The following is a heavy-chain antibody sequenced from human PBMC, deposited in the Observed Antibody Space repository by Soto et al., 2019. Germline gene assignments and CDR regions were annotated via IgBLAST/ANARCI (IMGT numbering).Heavy chain of an antibody. CDR2: FDPEGSDT. Sequence: ASVKVSCKVSGYTVSELAIHCVRRAPGKGFEWMGGFDPEGSDTIYAQKFQGRVTMTSDTSTETAYMELESLTSEDTAFYYCATMGFCGPGCYSFDYWGQGTLVTVSS. CDR1: GYTVSELA. J-gene: IGHJ4*02. CDR3: ATMGFCGPGCYSFDY. V-gene: IGHV1-24*01. D-gene: IGHD2-21*02.